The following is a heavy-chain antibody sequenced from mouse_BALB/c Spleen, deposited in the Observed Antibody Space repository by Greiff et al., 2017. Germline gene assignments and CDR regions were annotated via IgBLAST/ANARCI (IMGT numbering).Heavy chain of an antibody. CDR1: GFSLTGYG. V-gene: IGHV2-6-7*01. CDR2: IWGDGST. Sequence: VQLQQSGPGLVAPSQSLSITCTVSGFSLTGYGVNWVRQPPGKGLEWLGMIWGDGSTDYNSALKSRLSISKDNSKSQVFLKMNSLQTDDTARYYCARGHYYGLHWYFDDWGAGTTVTVSA. D-gene: IGHD1-2*01. CDR3: ARGHYYGLHWYFDD. J-gene: IGHJ1*01.